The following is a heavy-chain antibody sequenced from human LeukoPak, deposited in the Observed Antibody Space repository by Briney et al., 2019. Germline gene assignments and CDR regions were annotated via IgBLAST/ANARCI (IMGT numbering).Heavy chain of an antibody. CDR2: ISGGGGST. CDR1: RFTFSTYA. Sequence: TGGSLRLSCAASRFTFSTYAMSWVRQTPGKGLEWVSVISGGGGSTYYADSVKGRFTISRDNSKNTLHLQMNSLRVEDTAVYYCVRVGLYSSFDLDYWGLGTQVTVSS. CDR3: VRVGLYSSFDLDY. D-gene: IGHD6-6*01. V-gene: IGHV3-23*01. J-gene: IGHJ4*02.